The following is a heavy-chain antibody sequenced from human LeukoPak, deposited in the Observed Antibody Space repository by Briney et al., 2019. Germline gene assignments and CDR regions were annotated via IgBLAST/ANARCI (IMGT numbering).Heavy chain of an antibody. J-gene: IGHJ5*02. CDR3: ARGGSSMVRGVNWFDP. V-gene: IGHV1-18*04. CDR2: ISAYNGNT. Sequence: ASVKVSCKASGYTFTSYYMHWVRQAPGQGLEWMGWISAYNGNTNYAQKLQGRVTMTTDTSTSTAYMELRSLRSDDTAVYYCARGGSSMVRGVNWFDPWGQGTLVTVSS. CDR1: GYTFTSYY. D-gene: IGHD3-10*01.